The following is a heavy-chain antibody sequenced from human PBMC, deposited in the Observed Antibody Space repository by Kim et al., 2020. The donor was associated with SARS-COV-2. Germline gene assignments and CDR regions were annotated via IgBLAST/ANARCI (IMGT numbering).Heavy chain of an antibody. D-gene: IGHD1-7*01. Sequence: GESLKISCKGSGYSFTSYWIGWVRQMPGKGLEWMGIIYPGDSDTRYSPSFQGQVTISADKSISTAYLQWSSLKASDTAMYYCARRTGTTGYYYYGMDVWGQGTTVTVSS. CDR3: ARRTGTTGYYYYGMDV. CDR2: IYPGDSDT. CDR1: GYSFTSYW. J-gene: IGHJ6*02. V-gene: IGHV5-51*01.